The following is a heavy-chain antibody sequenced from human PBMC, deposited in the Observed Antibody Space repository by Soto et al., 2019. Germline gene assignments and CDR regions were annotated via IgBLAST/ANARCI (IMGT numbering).Heavy chain of an antibody. CDR1: GFSLSTSGVG. Sequence: QITLKESGPTLVKPTQTLTLTCTFSGFSLSTSGVGVGWIRQPPGKALEWLALIYWDDDKRYSPSLKSRLTITKETSKNQVVLTMTNMDPVDTATYYCAHPSDYYGSGSYWVAFDIWGQGTMVTVSS. V-gene: IGHV2-5*02. D-gene: IGHD3-10*01. CDR3: AHPSDYYGSGSYWVAFDI. CDR2: IYWDDDK. J-gene: IGHJ3*02.